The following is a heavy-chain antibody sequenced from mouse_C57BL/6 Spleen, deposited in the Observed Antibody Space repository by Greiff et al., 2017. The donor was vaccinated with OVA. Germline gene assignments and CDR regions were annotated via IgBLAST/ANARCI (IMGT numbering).Heavy chain of an antibody. CDR1: GFTFTDYY. D-gene: IGHD3-1*01. CDR2: IRNKANGYTT. CDR3: ARSAPYYAMDY. V-gene: IGHV7-3*01. Sequence: EVQLVESGGGLVQPGGSLSLSCAASGFTFTDYYMSWVRQPPGKALEWLGFIRNKANGYTTEYSASVKGRFTISRDNSQSILYLQMNALRAEDSATYYCARSAPYYAMDYWGLGTSVTVSS. J-gene: IGHJ4*01.